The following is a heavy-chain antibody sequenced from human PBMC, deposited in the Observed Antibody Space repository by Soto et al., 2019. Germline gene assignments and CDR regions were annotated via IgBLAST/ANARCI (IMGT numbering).Heavy chain of an antibody. V-gene: IGHV3-23*01. D-gene: IGHD3-9*01. CDR2: ISGSGGST. CDR1: GFTFSSYA. CDR3: AKWNDILTGYYTSRFDP. J-gene: IGHJ5*02. Sequence: GGSLRLSCAASGFTFSSYAMSWVRQAPGKGLEWVSAISGSGGSTYYADSVKGRFTISRDNSKNTLYLQMNSLRAEDTAVYYCAKWNDILTGYYTSRFDPPAQRTLVTVSS.